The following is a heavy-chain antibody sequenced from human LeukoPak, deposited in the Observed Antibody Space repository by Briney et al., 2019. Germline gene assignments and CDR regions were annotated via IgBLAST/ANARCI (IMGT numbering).Heavy chain of an antibody. CDR3: ARARAPATAPFDY. V-gene: IGHV4-31*03. CDR1: GGSISSGGYY. Sequence: PSETLSLTCTVSGGSISSGGYYWSWIRQHPGKGLEWIGYIYYGGSTYYNPSLKSRVTISVGTSKNQFSLKLSSVTAADTAVYYCARARAPATAPFDYWGQGTLVTVSS. CDR2: IYYGGST. J-gene: IGHJ4*02. D-gene: IGHD2-21*02.